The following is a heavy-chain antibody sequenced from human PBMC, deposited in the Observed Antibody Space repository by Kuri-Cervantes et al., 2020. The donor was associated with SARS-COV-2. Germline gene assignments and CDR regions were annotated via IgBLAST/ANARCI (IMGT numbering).Heavy chain of an antibody. CDR2: INPNSGGT. V-gene: IGHV1-2*02. J-gene: IGHJ2*01. CDR3: ARDRGYDFWSGYYPYWYFDL. Sequence: ASVKVSCKASGYTFTSYGISWVRQAPGQGLEWMGWINPNSGGTNYAQKFQGRVTMTRDTSISTAYMELSRLRSDDTAVYYCARDRGYDFWSGYYPYWYFDLWGRGTLVTVSS. CDR1: GYTFTSYG. D-gene: IGHD3-3*01.